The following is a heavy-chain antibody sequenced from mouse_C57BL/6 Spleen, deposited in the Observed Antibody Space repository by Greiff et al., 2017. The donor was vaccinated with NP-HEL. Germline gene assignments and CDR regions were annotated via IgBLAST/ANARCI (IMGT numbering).Heavy chain of an antibody. V-gene: IGHV1-78*01. D-gene: IGHD2-4*01. Sequence: VMLVESDAELVKPGASVKISCKVSGYTFTDHTIHWMKKRPEQGLEWIGYIYPRDGSTKYNEKFKGKATLTADKSSSTAYMQLNSLTSEDSAVYFCAREEDYPYYFDYWGQGTTLTVSS. CDR3: AREEDYPYYFDY. CDR2: IYPRDGST. J-gene: IGHJ2*01. CDR1: GYTFTDHT.